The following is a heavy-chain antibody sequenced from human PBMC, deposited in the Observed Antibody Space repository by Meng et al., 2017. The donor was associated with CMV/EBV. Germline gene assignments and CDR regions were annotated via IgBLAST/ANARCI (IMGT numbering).Heavy chain of an antibody. CDR2: IYYSGST. V-gene: IGHV4-31*03. CDR1: GGSISSGGYY. J-gene: IGHJ4*02. D-gene: IGHD6-19*01. Sequence: SETLSLTCTVSGGSISSGGYYWSWIRQHPGKGLEWIGHIYYSGSTYYNPSLKSRVTISVDTSKNQFSLKLSSVTAADTAVYYCAREEAVAGTDYWGQGTLVTVSS. CDR3: AREEAVAGTDY.